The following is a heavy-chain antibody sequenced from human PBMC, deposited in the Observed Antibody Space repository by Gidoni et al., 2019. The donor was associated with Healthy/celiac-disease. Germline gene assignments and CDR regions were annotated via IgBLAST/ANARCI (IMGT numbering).Heavy chain of an antibody. CDR1: GFTFSSYG. D-gene: IGHD4-4*01. CDR2: IWYDGSNK. CDR3: ARDRGNSNYADY. J-gene: IGHJ4*02. Sequence: VQLVESGGGVVQPGRSLRLSCVASGFTFSSYGMHWVRHAPGKGLEWVAVIWYDGSNKYYADSVKGRFTISRDNSKNTLYMQMNSLRAEDTAVYYCARDRGNSNYADYWGQGTLVTVSS. V-gene: IGHV3-33*01.